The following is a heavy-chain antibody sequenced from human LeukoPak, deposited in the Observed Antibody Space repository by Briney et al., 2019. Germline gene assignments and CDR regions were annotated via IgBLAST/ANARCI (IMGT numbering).Heavy chain of an antibody. V-gene: IGHV3-23*01. D-gene: IGHD6-13*01. CDR3: ARGGSSWEFDY. CDR1: GFTFSSYA. Sequence: GGSLRLSCAASGFTFSSYAMSWVRQAPGKGLEWVSAISGSGSTTYFADSVKGRFTISRDNAKSSLYLQMNSLRAEDTAVYYCARGGSSWEFDYWGQGTLVTVSS. J-gene: IGHJ4*02. CDR2: ISGSGSTT.